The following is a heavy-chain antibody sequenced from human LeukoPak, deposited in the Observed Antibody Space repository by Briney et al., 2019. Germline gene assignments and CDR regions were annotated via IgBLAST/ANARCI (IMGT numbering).Heavy chain of an antibody. D-gene: IGHD1-26*01. J-gene: IGHJ3*02. CDR2: IYSGGST. CDR1: GFTVSSNY. CDR3: AREVLVGATTYAFDI. V-gene: IGHV3-53*04. Sequence: GGSLRLSCAASGFTVSSNYMSWVSQAPGKGLEWVSVIYSGGSTYYADSVMGRFTISRHNSKNTLYLQMNSLRAEDTAVYYCAREVLVGATTYAFDIWGQGTMVTVSS.